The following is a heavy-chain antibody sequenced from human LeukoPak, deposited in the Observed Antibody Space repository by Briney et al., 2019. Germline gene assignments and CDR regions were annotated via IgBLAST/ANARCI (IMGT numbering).Heavy chain of an antibody. J-gene: IGHJ5*02. CDR3: ARDSKYDSSGHTP. V-gene: IGHV4-39*07. Sequence: SETLSLTCIVSGDSIRADNYYWAWTRQPPGKGLEWIGSIHYRGDAYYGPTLKSRATLSVDTSKNQFSLMVSAVTAADTALYFCARDSKYDSSGHTPWGQGMLVIVSS. D-gene: IGHD3-22*01. CDR1: GDSIRADNYY. CDR2: IHYRGDA.